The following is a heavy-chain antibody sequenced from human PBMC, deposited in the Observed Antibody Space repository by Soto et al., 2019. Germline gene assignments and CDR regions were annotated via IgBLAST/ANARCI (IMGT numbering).Heavy chain of an antibody. V-gene: IGHV1-8*01. CDR3: ARTIFGVNDAFDI. D-gene: IGHD3-3*01. J-gene: IGHJ3*02. CDR2: MNPNSGNT. Sequence: ASVKVSCKASGYTFTSYGINWGRQATGQGLEWMGWMNPNSGNTGYAQKFQGRVTMTRNTSISTAYMELSSLRSEDTAVYYCARTIFGVNDAFDIWGQGTRVTVSS. CDR1: GYTFTSYG.